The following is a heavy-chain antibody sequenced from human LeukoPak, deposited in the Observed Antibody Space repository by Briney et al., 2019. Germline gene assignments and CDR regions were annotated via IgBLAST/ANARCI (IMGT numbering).Heavy chain of an antibody. D-gene: IGHD2-15*01. CDR2: IYYSGST. Sequence: SETLSLTCTVSGGSISSYYWSWIRQPPGKGLEWIGYIYYSGSTNYNPSLKSRVTISVDTSKNQFSLKLSSVTAADTAVYYCARGDIVVVVAASFFDYWGQGTLVTVSS. J-gene: IGHJ4*02. CDR3: ARGDIVVVVAASFFDY. V-gene: IGHV4-59*08. CDR1: GGSISSYY.